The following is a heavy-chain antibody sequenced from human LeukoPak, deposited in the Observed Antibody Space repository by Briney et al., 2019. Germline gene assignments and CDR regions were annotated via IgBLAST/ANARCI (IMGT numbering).Heavy chain of an antibody. CDR2: IGGSGGST. CDR1: GFTFSTYG. D-gene: IGHD6-19*01. J-gene: IGHJ4*02. V-gene: IGHV3-23*01. CDR3: AKVAAVAGRPLDY. Sequence: GGSLRLSCAVSGFTFSTYGMTWVRQAPGKGLEWVSAIGGSGGSTYYADSVKGRFTISRDNSKNTLYLLMSSPRAEDTAVYYCAKVAAVAGRPLDYWGRGTLVTVSS.